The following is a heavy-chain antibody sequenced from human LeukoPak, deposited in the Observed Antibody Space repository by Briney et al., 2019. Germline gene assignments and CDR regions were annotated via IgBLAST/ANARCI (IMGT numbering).Heavy chain of an antibody. CDR2: IDPSDSYT. Sequence: GESLKISCKGSGYTFTSSWISWVRQMPGKGLEWMGKIDPSDSYTAYSPSFQGHVTISADKSISTAYLQWGSLKASDTATYYCARHLGVISNFDYWGQGTLVTVSS. V-gene: IGHV5-10-1*01. CDR1: GYTFTSSW. J-gene: IGHJ4*02. CDR3: ARHLGVISNFDY. D-gene: IGHD2-21*01.